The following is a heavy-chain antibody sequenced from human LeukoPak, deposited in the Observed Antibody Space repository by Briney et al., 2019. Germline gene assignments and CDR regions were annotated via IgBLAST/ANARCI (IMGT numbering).Heavy chain of an antibody. CDR3: AREYYYDSSGIYGGWFDP. CDR1: GYTFTSYG. J-gene: IGHJ5*02. CDR2: ISAYNGNT. V-gene: IGHV1-18*01. D-gene: IGHD3-22*01. Sequence: ASVKVSCKASGYTFTSYGISWVRQAPGQGLEWMGWISAYNGNTNYAQKLQGRVTMTTDTSTSTAYMELRSLRSDDTAVYYCAREYYYDSSGIYGGWFDPWGQGTLVTVSS.